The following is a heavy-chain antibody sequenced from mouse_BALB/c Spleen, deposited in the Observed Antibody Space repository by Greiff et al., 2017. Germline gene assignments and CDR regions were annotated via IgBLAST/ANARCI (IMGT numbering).Heavy chain of an antibody. CDR3: AIQGGWLLRGY. D-gene: IGHD2-3*01. V-gene: IGHV1-87*01. CDR2: IYPGDGDT. J-gene: IGHJ2*01. Sequence: QVQLQQSGAELARPGASVKLSCKASGYTFTSYWMQWVKQRPGQGLEWIGAIYPGDGDTRYTQKFKGKATLTADKSSSTAYMQLSSLASEDSAVYYCAIQGGWLLRGYWGQGTTLTVSS. CDR1: GYTFTSYW.